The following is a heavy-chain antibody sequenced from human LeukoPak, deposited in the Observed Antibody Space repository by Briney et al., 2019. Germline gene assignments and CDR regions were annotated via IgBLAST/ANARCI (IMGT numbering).Heavy chain of an antibody. J-gene: IGHJ6*02. V-gene: IGHV4-59*12. CDR2: IYYSGST. D-gene: IGHD5-24*01. CDR3: ARVEIKNGMDV. Sequence: SETLSLTCTVSGGSISTFYWNWIRQPPGKGLEWIGHIYYSGSTNYNPSLKSRVTISVDTSKNQFSLKLSSVTAADTAVYYCARVEIKNGMDVWGQGTTVTVSS. CDR1: GGSISTFY.